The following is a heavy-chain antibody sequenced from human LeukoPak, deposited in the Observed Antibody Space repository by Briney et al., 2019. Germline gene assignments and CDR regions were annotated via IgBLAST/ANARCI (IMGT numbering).Heavy chain of an antibody. CDR1: GFTVSNDY. CDR3: ARGMGTSWSHGP. J-gene: IGHJ5*02. CDR2: IYSGGNT. Sequence: SGGSLRLSCAASGFTVSNDYMSWVRQAPGKGLEWVSLIYSGGNTYYADSVKGRFTISRDNSKNTLYLQMNSLRAEDTAVYYCARGMGTSWSHGPWGQGTLVTVSS. D-gene: IGHD2-2*01. V-gene: IGHV3-53*01.